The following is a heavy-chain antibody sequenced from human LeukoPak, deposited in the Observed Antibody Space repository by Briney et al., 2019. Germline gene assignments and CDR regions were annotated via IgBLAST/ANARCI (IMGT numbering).Heavy chain of an antibody. Sequence: SETLSLTCTVSGGSLRSSYWSWIRQPAGKGLEWIGRGYSTGSTSYNPSLKSRVTMSVDTSKNQFSLTLPSVTAADTAVYYCARDLGIAAADTFRWFDPWGQGTLVTVSS. V-gene: IGHV4-4*07. D-gene: IGHD6-13*01. J-gene: IGHJ5*02. CDR1: GGSLRSSY. CDR2: GYSTGST. CDR3: ARDLGIAAADTFRWFDP.